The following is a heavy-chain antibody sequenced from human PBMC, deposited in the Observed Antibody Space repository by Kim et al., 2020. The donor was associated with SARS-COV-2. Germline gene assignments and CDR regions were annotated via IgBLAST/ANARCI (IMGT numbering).Heavy chain of an antibody. CDR2: INHSGST. D-gene: IGHD2-2*01. CDR1: GGSFSGYY. Sequence: SETLSLTCAVYGGSFSGYYWSWIRQPPGKGLEWIGEINHSGSTNYNPSLKSRVTISVDTSKNQFSLKLSSVTAADTAVYYCARGPGGICSSTSCSRDPRARYSCGMDAWGQGTTVTVSS. CDR3: ARGPGGICSSTSCSRDPRARYSCGMDA. J-gene: IGHJ6*02. V-gene: IGHV4-34*01.